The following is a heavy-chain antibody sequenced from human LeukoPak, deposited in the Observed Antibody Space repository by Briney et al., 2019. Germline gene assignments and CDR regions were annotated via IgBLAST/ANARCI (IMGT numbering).Heavy chain of an antibody. Sequence: SETLSLTCTVSGGSISSSSYYWGWIRQPPGKGLEWIGSIYYSGSTYYNPSLKSRVTISVDTSKNQFSLKLSSVTAADTAVYYCARFPTVAGSPFDYWGQGTLVTVSS. CDR2: IYYSGST. D-gene: IGHD6-19*01. CDR1: GGSISSSSYY. CDR3: ARFPTVAGSPFDY. V-gene: IGHV4-39*01. J-gene: IGHJ4*02.